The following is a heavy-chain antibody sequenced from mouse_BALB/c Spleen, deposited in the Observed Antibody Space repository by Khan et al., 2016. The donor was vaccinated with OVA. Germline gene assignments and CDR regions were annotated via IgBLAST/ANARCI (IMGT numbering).Heavy chain of an antibody. CDR3: ARLLINFDY. CDR2: INPSNGRT. CDR1: GYTLTSYW. V-gene: IGHV1S81*02. J-gene: IGHJ2*01. D-gene: IGHD2-1*01. Sequence: QVQLKQSGAELVNPGASVNLSCKASGYTLTSYWMHWVTQRPGQGLEWIGEINPSNGRTNYNEKFKSKTTLTVDKYSSTASMTLSSPTPEDSAVYYCARLLINFDYWGQGTTLTVSS.